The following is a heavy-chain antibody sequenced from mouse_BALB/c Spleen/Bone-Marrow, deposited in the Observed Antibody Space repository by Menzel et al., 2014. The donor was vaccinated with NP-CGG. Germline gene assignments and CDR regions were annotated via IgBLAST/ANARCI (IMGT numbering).Heavy chain of an antibody. CDR2: IDPAIFT. V-gene: IGHV14-3*02. Sequence: VQLPQSGAELVKPGASVKLSCTASGFNIKDTYLHWVKQRPEQGLDWIGSIDPAIFTKYDPKFQGKATITADTSSNTAYLHLSSLTSEDTAVYYCASYRYGWYFDVWGAGTTVTVSS. J-gene: IGHJ1*01. CDR1: GFNIKDTY. D-gene: IGHD2-14*01. CDR3: ASYRYGWYFDV.